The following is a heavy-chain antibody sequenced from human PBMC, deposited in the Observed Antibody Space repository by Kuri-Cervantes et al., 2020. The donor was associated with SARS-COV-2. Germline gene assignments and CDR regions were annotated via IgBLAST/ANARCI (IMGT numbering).Heavy chain of an antibody. CDR1: GGSISSYY. D-gene: IGHD3-10*01. Sequence: GSLRLSCTVSGGSISSYYWSWIRQPAGKGLEWIGRIYTSGSTNYNPSLKSRVTMSVDTSKNQFSLKLSSVTAADTAVYYCARDRGAFWGMGDYWSQGTLVTVSS. CDR3: ARDRGAFWGMGDY. CDR2: IYTSGST. J-gene: IGHJ4*02. V-gene: IGHV4-4*07.